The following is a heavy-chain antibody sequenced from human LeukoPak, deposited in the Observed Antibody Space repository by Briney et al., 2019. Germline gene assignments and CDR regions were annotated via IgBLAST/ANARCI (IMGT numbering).Heavy chain of an antibody. D-gene: IGHD3-3*01. CDR2: IYYSGST. CDR3: ARHEPLTIFGSGSNWFDP. Sequence: SETLSLTCTVSGGSISSYYWSWLRQPPGKGLEWIGYIYYSGSTNYNPSLKSRVTISVDTSKNQFSLKLSSVTAADTAVYYCARHEPLTIFGSGSNWFDPWGQGTLVTVSS. CDR1: GGSISSYY. J-gene: IGHJ5*02. V-gene: IGHV4-59*08.